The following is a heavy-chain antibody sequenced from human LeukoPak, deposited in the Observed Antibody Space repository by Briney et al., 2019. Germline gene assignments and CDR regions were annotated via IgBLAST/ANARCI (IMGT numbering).Heavy chain of an antibody. CDR3: ARGLRRRVVAAYYYYYYMDV. CDR1: GGSISSYY. J-gene: IGHJ6*03. Sequence: PSETLSLTCTVSGGSISSYYWSWIRQPPGKGLEWIGYIYYSGSTNYNPSLKSRVNISVDTSKNQFSLKLSSVTAADTAVYYCARGLRRRVVAAYYYYYYMDVWGKGTTVTISS. V-gene: IGHV4-59*01. D-gene: IGHD2-15*01. CDR2: IYYSGST.